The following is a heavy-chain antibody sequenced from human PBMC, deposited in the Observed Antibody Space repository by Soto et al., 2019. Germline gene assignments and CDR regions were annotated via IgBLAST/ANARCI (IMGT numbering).Heavy chain of an antibody. V-gene: IGHV4-39*01. CDR3: GRVVEGATRHTDPDS. CDR2: VYHNGGA. CDR1: GVSIHNSHSF. D-gene: IGHD2-21*01. J-gene: IGHJ5*01. Sequence: QVHLQESGPGLVKPSETLSLTCTVSGVSIHNSHSFWAWIRQPPGKGLQFIASVYHNGGAHYNSSLKSRVTISVDTTNNQVSLRMRSLTAADTAFYYCGRVVEGATRHTDPDSWGQGILVTVSS.